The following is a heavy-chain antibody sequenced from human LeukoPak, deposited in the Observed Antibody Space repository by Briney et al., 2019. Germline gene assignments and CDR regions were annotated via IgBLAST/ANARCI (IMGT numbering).Heavy chain of an antibody. V-gene: IGHV3-33*06. CDR1: GFTFSTYG. D-gene: IGHD4-17*01. J-gene: IGHJ4*02. Sequence: QAGGSLRLSCGASGFTFSTYGMQWVRQAPGKGLEWVAVMWYDGSKKYYADSVKGRFTISRDNSKNTLYLQMNTLRLEDAAVYYCAKGHSDSGTGFDCWGQGTLVTVSS. CDR2: MWYDGSKK. CDR3: AKGHSDSGTGFDC.